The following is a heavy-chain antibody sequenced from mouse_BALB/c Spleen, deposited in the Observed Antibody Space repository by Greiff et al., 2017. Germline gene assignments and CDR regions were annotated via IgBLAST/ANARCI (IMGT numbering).Heavy chain of an antibody. D-gene: IGHD1-1*01. CDR3: ARNYYGSSYGKNWYFDV. CDR1: GYTFTDYA. V-gene: IGHV1S137*01. CDR2: ISTYYGDA. Sequence: QVQLQQSGAELVRPGVSVKISCKGSGYTFTDYAMHWVKQSHAKSLEWIGVISTYYGDASYNQKFKGKATMTVDKSSSTAYMELARLTSEDSAIYYCARNYYGSSYGKNWYFDVWGAGTTVTVSS. J-gene: IGHJ1*01.